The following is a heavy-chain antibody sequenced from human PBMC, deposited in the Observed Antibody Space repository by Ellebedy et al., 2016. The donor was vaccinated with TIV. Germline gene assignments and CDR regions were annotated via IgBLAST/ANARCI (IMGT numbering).Heavy chain of an antibody. CDR2: IWYDGSNE. Sequence: GESLKISCVVSGFTFSSYGMNWVRQAPGKGLEWVAVIWYDGSNEYSADSVKGRFNISRDNYKNTLYLKMNSRRVEDTDVYYCAREVGTSGTGAPDWGQGTLVSVSS. CDR1: GFTFSSYG. V-gene: IGHV3-33*08. D-gene: IGHD3-10*01. J-gene: IGHJ4*02. CDR3: AREVGTSGTGAPD.